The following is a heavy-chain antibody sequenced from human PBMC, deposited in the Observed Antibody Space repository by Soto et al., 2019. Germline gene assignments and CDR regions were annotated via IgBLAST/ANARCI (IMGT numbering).Heavy chain of an antibody. CDR1: GSSLSTSGVG. V-gene: IGHV2-5*01. CDR3: AHSPTYCYDSSGLDY. CDR2: IYWNDDK. J-gene: IGHJ4*02. Sequence: GSGPTLVNPTQTLTLTCTFSGSSLSTSGVGVGWIRQPSGKALEWLALIYWNDDKRYSPSLKSRLTITKDTSKNQVVLTMTNMDPVDTATYYCAHSPTYCYDSSGLDYWGQGTLVTVSS. D-gene: IGHD3-22*01.